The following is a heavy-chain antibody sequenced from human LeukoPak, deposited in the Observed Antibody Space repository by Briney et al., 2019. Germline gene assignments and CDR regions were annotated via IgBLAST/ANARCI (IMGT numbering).Heavy chain of an antibody. CDR3: AKTRIAAPGYFDY. CDR1: GFTFSSYA. J-gene: IGHJ4*02. CDR2: ISGSAGST. D-gene: IGHD6-13*01. V-gene: IGHV3-23*01. Sequence: GGSLRLSCAASGFTFSSYAMSWVRQAPGKGLEWVSAISGSAGSTYYVDSVKGRFTISRDNSKNTLYLQMNSLRAEDTAVYYCAKTRIAAPGYFDYWGQGTLVTVSS.